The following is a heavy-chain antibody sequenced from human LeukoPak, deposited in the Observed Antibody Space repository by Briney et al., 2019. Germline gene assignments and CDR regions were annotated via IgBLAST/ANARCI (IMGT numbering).Heavy chain of an antibody. CDR1: GFTFNNFA. CDR2: ISGSAGST. V-gene: IGHV3-23*01. CDR3: AKGSVAATYKFDC. Sequence: GGSLRLSCAASGFTFNNFAMSWVRQAPGTGLEWVSAISGSAGSTYYADSVKGRFTISRDNSKNTLYLQMDSLGAEDTAVYFCAKGSVAATYKFDCWGQGTLVTVSS. D-gene: IGHD6-19*01. J-gene: IGHJ4*02.